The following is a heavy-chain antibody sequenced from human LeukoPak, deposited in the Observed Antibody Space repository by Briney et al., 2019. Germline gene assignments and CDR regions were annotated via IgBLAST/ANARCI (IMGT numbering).Heavy chain of an antibody. Sequence: GGSLRLSCAASGFTFSSYAMHWVRQAPGKGLEWVAFIRYDGSNKYYADSVKGRFTISRDNSKNTLYLQMNSLRAEDTAVYYCAKQAYSSSSIDYWGQGTLVTVSS. CDR2: IRYDGSNK. V-gene: IGHV3-30*02. CDR1: GFTFSSYA. D-gene: IGHD6-6*01. CDR3: AKQAYSSSSIDY. J-gene: IGHJ4*02.